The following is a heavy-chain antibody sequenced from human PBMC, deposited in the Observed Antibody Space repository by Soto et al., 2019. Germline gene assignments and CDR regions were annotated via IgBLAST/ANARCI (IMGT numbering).Heavy chain of an antibody. CDR2: INHSGST. CDR1: GGSFSGYY. J-gene: IGHJ5*02. V-gene: IGHV4-34*01. Sequence: SDPLSLPCAVYGGSFSGYYCSWIRQPPGKGLEWIGEINHSGSTNYNPSLKSRVTISVDTSKNQFSLKLSSVTAADTAVYYCARVGRGYDFWSGYSRKRFDPWGQVTLATVS. CDR3: ARVGRGYDFWSGYSRKRFDP. D-gene: IGHD3-3*01.